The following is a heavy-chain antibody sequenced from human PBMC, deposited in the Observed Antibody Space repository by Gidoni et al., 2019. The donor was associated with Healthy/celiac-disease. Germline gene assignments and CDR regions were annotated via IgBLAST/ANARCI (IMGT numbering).Heavy chain of an antibody. J-gene: IGHJ3*01. V-gene: IGHV4-59*01. D-gene: IGHD3-16*02. CDR3: ARSILGELSLPV. CDR2: IYYSGST. CDR1: GGSISSYY. Sequence: QVQLQESGPGLVKPSETLSLTCPVSGGSISSYYWSWIRQPPGKGLEWIGYIYYSGSTNYNPSLKSRVTISVDTSKNQFSLKLSSVTAADTAVYYCARSILGELSLPVWGQGTMVTVSS.